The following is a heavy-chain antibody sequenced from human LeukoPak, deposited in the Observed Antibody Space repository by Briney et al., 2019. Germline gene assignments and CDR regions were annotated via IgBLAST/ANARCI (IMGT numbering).Heavy chain of an antibody. CDR1: GGSIISGSHF. Sequence: KPSETLSLTCSVSGGSIISGSHFWGWIRQPPGKGLEYIGSIPYSGSTYYNPSLNNRVTISVDTSKNLFSLNLYSVTAADTAVYYCASVAQTGILGRGYIDHWGQGILVTVSS. CDR3: ASVAQTGILGRGYIDH. CDR2: IPYSGST. D-gene: IGHD7-27*01. J-gene: IGHJ4*02. V-gene: IGHV4-39*07.